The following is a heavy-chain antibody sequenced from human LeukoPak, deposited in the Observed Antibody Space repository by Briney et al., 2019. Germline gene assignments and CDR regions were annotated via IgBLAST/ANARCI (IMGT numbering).Heavy chain of an antibody. CDR2: IYCSGST. Sequence: KPSETLSLTCTVSGGSISSSSYYWGWIRQPPGKGLEWIGSIYCSGSTYYNPYLKSRVTISVDTSKNQFSLKLSSVTAADTAVYYCARGVPIPGYRSGWSRVFDYWGQGTLVTVSS. CDR1: GGSISSSSYY. D-gene: IGHD6-19*01. CDR3: ARGVPIPGYRSGWSRVFDY. J-gene: IGHJ4*02. V-gene: IGHV4-39*07.